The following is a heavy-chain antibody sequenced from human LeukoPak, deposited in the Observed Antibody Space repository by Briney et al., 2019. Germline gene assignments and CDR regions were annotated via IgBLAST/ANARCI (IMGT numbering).Heavy chain of an antibody. D-gene: IGHD3-10*01. CDR1: GYTFTSYA. J-gene: IGHJ4*02. CDR2: IIPIFGTA. Sequence: GASVKVSCKASGYTFTSYAISWVRQAPGQGREWMGGIIPIFGTANYAQKFQGRVTITADESTSTAYMELSSLRSEDTAVYYCARSIGSGSYYNPFDYWGQGTLVTVSS. V-gene: IGHV1-69*13. CDR3: ARSIGSGSYYNPFDY.